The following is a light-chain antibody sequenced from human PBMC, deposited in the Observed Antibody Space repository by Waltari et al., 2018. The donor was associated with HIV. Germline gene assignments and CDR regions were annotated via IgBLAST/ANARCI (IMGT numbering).Light chain of an antibody. J-gene: IGKJ2*01. V-gene: IGKV4-1*01. CDR3: QQYYSTPYT. CDR2: WAS. CDR1: QSVLYSSNNKNY. Sequence: DIVMTQSPDSLPVFLGERATITCKSSQSVLYSSNNKNYLAWYQQKAGQPPKLLIYWASTRESGVPDRVSASGSGTDFSLTISSLQAEDVAVYYCQQYYSTPYTFGQGTKLEIK.